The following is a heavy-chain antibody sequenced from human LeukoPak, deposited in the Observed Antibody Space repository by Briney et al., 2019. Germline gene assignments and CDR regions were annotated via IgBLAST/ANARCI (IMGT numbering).Heavy chain of an antibody. CDR1: GGSISSYY. Sequence: SETLSLTCTVSGGSISSYYWSWIRQPAGKGLEWIGRIYTSGSTNYNPSLKSRVTMSVDTSKNQSSLKLSSVTAADTAVYYCAREGSGWEYYYYYYMDVWGKGTTVTVSS. V-gene: IGHV4-4*07. CDR2: IYTSGST. J-gene: IGHJ6*03. CDR3: AREGSGWEYYYYYYMDV. D-gene: IGHD6-19*01.